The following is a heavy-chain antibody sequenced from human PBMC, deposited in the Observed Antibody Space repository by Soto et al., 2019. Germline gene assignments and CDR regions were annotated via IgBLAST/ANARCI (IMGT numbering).Heavy chain of an antibody. V-gene: IGHV3-48*02. CDR3: ARDFLAIGDDVDY. CDR1: GFTFSSSS. CDR2: ISSSGDNM. J-gene: IGHJ4*02. Sequence: GGSLRLSCAASGFTFSSSSMNWVRQAPGQGLEWVSYISSSGDNMYYADSVKGRFTISRDNAKNSLYLQMNSLRDEDTAVYCCARDFLAIGDDVDYWGQGTLVTVSS. D-gene: IGHD2-21*01.